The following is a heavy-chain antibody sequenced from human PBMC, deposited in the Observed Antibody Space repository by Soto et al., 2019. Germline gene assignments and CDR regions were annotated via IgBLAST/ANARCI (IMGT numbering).Heavy chain of an antibody. CDR3: ARGHCSGGSCYSKMGDY. V-gene: IGHV4-34*01. Sequence: SETLSLTCAVYGGSFSGYYWSWIRQPPGKGLEWIGEINHSGSTNYNPSLKSRVTISVDTSKNQFSLKLSSVTAADTAVYYCARGHCSGGSCYSKMGDYWGQGTLVTVSS. CDR1: GGSFSGYY. J-gene: IGHJ4*02. CDR2: INHSGST. D-gene: IGHD2-15*01.